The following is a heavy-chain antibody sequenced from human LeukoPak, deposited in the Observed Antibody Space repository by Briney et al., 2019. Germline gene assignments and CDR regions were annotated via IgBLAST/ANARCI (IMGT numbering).Heavy chain of an antibody. Sequence: SETLSLTCTVSGGSISSYYWSWIRQPPGKGLEWIGYIYYSGSTYYNPSLKSRVTISVDTSKNQFSLKLSSVTAADTAVYYCARIVAHDAFDIWGQGTMVTVSS. CDR3: ARIVAHDAFDI. V-gene: IGHV4-59*12. CDR1: GGSISSYY. CDR2: IYYSGST. J-gene: IGHJ3*02. D-gene: IGHD3-22*01.